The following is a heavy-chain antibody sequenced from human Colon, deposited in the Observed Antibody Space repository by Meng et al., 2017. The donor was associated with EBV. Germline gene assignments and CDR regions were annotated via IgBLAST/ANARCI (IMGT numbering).Heavy chain of an antibody. CDR2: INHSGTI. D-gene: IGHD2-8*01. V-gene: IGHV4-34*01. Sequence: QVPLKQWGPGLLKPLETLSLTCGVYGGTLSGYYWSWIRQTPGKGLEWIGEINHSGTINYNPSLRSRVTISVDRSNNQFSLRLSSVTAADTAVYYCARGGGVIKGLVTWFDPWGQGTLVTVSS. CDR1: GGTLSGYY. J-gene: IGHJ5*02. CDR3: ARGGGVIKGLVTWFDP.